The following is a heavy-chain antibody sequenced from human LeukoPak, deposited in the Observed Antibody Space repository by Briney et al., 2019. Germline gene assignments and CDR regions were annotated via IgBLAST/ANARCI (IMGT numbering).Heavy chain of an antibody. D-gene: IGHD2/OR15-2a*01. CDR1: GFTVSSIY. V-gene: IGHV3-53*01. Sequence: GGSLRLSCVPSGFTVSSIYMSWVRQSPERGLHWVSIYRDGSAYYADSVKGRFTISRDNSKNTLYLQMNSLRPEDTAVYYCAKARGPEYLYGEYYFDSWGQGTLVTVSS. J-gene: IGHJ4*02. CDR3: AKARGPEYLYGEYYFDS. CDR2: IYRDGSA.